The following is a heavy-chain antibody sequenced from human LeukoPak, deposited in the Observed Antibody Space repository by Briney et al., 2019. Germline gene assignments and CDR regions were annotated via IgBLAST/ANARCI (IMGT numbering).Heavy chain of an antibody. V-gene: IGHV4-39*07. CDR2: VYYSGSI. CDR1: GDSTTSGGYY. CDR3: ARRDYAAWFDP. Sequence: SETLSLTCSVSGDSTTSGGYYWAWLRQPPGKGLEWIGSVYYSGSIKYNPSLKGRVSISRDMSKNQFSLNLNSVDATDTAVYYCARRDYAAWFDPWGQGTLVTVSS. D-gene: IGHD4/OR15-4a*01. J-gene: IGHJ5*02.